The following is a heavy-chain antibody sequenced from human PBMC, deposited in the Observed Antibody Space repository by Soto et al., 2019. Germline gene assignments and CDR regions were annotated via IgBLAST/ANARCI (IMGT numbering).Heavy chain of an antibody. D-gene: IGHD6-19*01. CDR3: ARGPYSSGWYVVDY. J-gene: IGHJ4*02. V-gene: IGHV4-4*07. CDR2: LYSSGNT. CDR1: FASISAYA. Sequence: PSETLSLTCTVSFASISAYAWSCIRQPAGKGLEWIGRLYSSGNTNYNPSFKSRLTMSADTSKNQFSLKLSSVTAADTAVYYCARGPYSSGWYVVDYWGQGTLVTVYS.